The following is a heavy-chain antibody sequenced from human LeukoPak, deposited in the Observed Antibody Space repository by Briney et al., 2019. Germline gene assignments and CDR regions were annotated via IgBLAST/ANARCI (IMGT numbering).Heavy chain of an antibody. CDR3: ARVKYFRNYYDFWSGPRGPFDY. CDR1: GFTFSSYS. Sequence: GGSLRLSCAASGFTFSSYSMNWVRQAPGKGLEGVSYISSSSSTIYYADSVKGRFTISRDNAKNSLYLQMNSLRDEDTAVYYCARVKYFRNYYDFWSGPRGPFDYWGQGTLVTVSS. V-gene: IGHV3-48*02. D-gene: IGHD3-3*01. CDR2: ISSSSSTI. J-gene: IGHJ4*02.